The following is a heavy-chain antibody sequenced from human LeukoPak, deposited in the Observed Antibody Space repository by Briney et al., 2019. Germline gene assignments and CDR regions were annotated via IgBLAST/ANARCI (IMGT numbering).Heavy chain of an antibody. CDR2: ISGSGGST. D-gene: IGHD6-19*01. V-gene: IGHV3-23*01. J-gene: IGHJ4*02. CDR1: GFTFSSYA. CDR3: ANSPGGGWSYYFDY. Sequence: GGSLRLSCAASGFTFSSYAMSWVRQAPGKGLEWVSAISGSGGSTYYADSVKGRFTISRDNSKNTLYLQMNSLRAEDTAVYYCANSPGGGWSYYFDYWGQGTVVTVPS.